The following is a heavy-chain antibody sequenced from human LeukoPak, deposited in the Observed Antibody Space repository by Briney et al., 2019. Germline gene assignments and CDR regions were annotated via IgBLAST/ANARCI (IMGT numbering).Heavy chain of an antibody. J-gene: IGHJ4*02. D-gene: IGHD6-19*01. CDR2: ISGSGYST. CDR1: GFTFSNYA. V-gene: IGHV3-23*01. CDR3: AKDRRGWYRLFDY. Sequence: GGSLRLSCAASGFTFSNYAMSWVRQAPGKGLEWVSAISGSGYSTYYADSVKGRFTISRDNSKNTLYLQMNSLRAEDTAVYYCAKDRRGWYRLFDYWGQGTLVTVSS.